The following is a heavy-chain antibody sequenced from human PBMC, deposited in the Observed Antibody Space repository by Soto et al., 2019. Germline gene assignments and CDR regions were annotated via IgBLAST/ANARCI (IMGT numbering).Heavy chain of an antibody. Sequence: SVKVSCKASGGTFSRYALSWVRQAPGQGPEWMGGIVPMFGTANYAQKFQGRVTITADESTSTAYMQLSSLRSEDTAVYYCARDHYYDILTGYLAPVDYWGQGPLVTVSS. CDR2: IVPMFGTA. CDR3: ARDHYYDILTGYLAPVDY. D-gene: IGHD3-9*01. CDR1: GGTFSRYA. V-gene: IGHV1-69*13. J-gene: IGHJ4*02.